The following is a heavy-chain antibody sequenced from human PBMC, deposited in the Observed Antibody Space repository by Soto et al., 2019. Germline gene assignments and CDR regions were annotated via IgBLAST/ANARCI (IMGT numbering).Heavy chain of an antibody. D-gene: IGHD5-18*01. CDR2: IYYSGST. CDR1: GGSISSGDYY. CDR3: GRDSGGQLWLGHAFDS. Sequence: QVQLQESGPGLVKPSQTLSLTCTVSGGSISSGDYYWSWIRQPPGKGLEWIGYIYYSGSTYYNPSLKSRVTISVDTSKNQFSLKLGSVTAAVTAVYYCGRDSGGQLWLGHAFDSWGQGTMVTVSS. V-gene: IGHV4-30-4*01. J-gene: IGHJ3*02.